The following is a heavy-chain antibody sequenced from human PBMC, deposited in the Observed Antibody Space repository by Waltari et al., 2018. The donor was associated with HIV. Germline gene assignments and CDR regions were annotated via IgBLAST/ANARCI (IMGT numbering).Heavy chain of an antibody. CDR3: AKSSVGFWSGSPYYYGMDV. V-gene: IGHV3-30*02. CDR1: GYTSSSYG. J-gene: IGHJ6*02. D-gene: IGHD3-3*01. Sequence: QQVASGGAVVQTGVSLALSCGASGYTSSSYGLPCVLQAPGNGVEGVAIIPYDGSNKYYAHAVKGRFTISRDNSKNTLYLQMSSLRAEDTAVYYCAKSSVGFWSGSPYYYGMDVWGQGTTVTVSS. CDR2: IPYDGSNK.